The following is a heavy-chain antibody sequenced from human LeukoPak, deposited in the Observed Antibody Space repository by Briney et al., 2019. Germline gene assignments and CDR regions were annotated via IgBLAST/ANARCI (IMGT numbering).Heavy chain of an antibody. Sequence: GGSLRLSCATSGFAFSDAWMSWVRQAPGKGLEWVSGISGSDGDDNTYYVDSVKGRFTISRDNSRNTLYMQMNSLRAEDTAVYYCAKVGPGAARDYWGQGTLVTVSS. CDR3: AKVGPGAARDY. D-gene: IGHD5-18*01. CDR1: GFAFSDAW. V-gene: IGHV3-23*01. CDR2: ISGSDGDDNT. J-gene: IGHJ4*02.